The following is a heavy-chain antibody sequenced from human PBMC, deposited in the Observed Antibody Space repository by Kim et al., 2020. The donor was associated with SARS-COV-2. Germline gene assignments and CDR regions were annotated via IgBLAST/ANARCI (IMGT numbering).Heavy chain of an antibody. D-gene: IGHD6-13*01. CDR3: ARDRQPWIAAAAFDS. J-gene: IGHJ4*02. V-gene: IGHV3-30*01. Sequence: SGKGRFTISRDNAAKPMYLQMNSLGAEETAVYYCARDRQPWIAAAAFDSWGQGTLVTVSS.